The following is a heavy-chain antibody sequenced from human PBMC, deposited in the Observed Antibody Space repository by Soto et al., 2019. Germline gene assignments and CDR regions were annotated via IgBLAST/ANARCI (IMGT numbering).Heavy chain of an antibody. J-gene: IGHJ4*02. Sequence: QVQLQESGPGLVKPSETLSLTCSVSGGSIGSSYWSWIRQPAGKGLEWIGRIYTSGSTNFNPSLRSRLTMSVDTSNNQFSLKLSSVTAAGTAVYYCARALVGGPFDYWGQGTLVTVSS. CDR2: IYTSGST. V-gene: IGHV4-4*07. D-gene: IGHD1-26*01. CDR3: ARALVGGPFDY. CDR1: GGSIGSSY.